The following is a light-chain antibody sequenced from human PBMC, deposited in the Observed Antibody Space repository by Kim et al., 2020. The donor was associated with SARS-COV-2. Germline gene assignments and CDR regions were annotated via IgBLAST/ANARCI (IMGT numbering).Light chain of an antibody. Sequence: SYELTQPPSVSVSPGETARITCVGDALPRQFAYWYRQKPGQAPVLVIYKDIERPSGIPERFSGSNSGTTVTLIISGAQAEDEADYYCQSADSSGVHRVFGGGNQLTVL. CDR3: QSADSSGVHRV. J-gene: IGLJ7*01. V-gene: IGLV3-25*03. CDR1: ALPRQF. CDR2: KDI.